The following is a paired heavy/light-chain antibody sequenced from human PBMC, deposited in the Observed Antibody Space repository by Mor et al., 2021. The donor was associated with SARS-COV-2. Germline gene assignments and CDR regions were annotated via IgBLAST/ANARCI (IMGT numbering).Heavy chain of an antibody. D-gene: IGHD6-13*01. V-gene: IGHV5-51*01. CDR3: AREAIGAAGWYDT. CDR2: FYPGDSDT. CDR1: GYSFTNYG. J-gene: IGHJ5*02. Sequence: EVQLVQSGAEVEKTGESLKISCKGSGYSFTNYGIAWVRQMPGKGLEWMGIFYPGDSDTRYSPSFQGQVTISADTSINTAYLQWSSLKASDTAMYYCAREAIGAAGWYDTWGQGTLVTVSS.
Light chain of an antibody. CDR2: GAS. CDR1: QSVSSN. J-gene: IGKJ2*01. Sequence: ETVMTQSPATLSVSPGERATLSCRASQSVSSNLAWYQQNPGQAPRLLIYGASTRATGIPARFSGSGSGTEFTLTISSLQSEDFAVYYCHQYSNWPSYTFGQGTKLEIK. CDR3: HQYSNWPSYT. V-gene: IGKV3-15*01.